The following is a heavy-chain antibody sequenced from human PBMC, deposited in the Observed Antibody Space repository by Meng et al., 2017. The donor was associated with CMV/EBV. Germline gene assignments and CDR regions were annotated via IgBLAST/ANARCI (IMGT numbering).Heavy chain of an antibody. D-gene: IGHD5-24*01. CDR3: ARRDGYKGGFDY. CDR2: INHSGST. J-gene: IGHJ4*02. CDR1: GGSFSGYY. V-gene: IGHV4-34*01. Sequence: SETLSLTCAVYGGSFSGYYWSWIRQPPGKGLEWIGEINHSGSTNYNPSLKSRVTISVDTSKNQFSLKLSSVTAADTAVYYCARRDGYKGGFDYWGQGTLVTVSS.